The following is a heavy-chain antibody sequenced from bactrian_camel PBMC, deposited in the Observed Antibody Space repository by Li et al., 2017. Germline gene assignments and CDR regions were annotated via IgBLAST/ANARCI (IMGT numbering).Heavy chain of an antibody. D-gene: IGHD2*01. V-gene: IGHV3S53*01. Sequence: HVQLVESGGGSVQVGGSLRLSCAISVAGSTNGRDCMGWFRQAPGKEREGVAAIDMDGMTSYSGSVKGRFTISKDNTKKVTYLQMNSLKPEDSAMYYCAADFLQFCSGGRLGYWGRGPRSPSP. CDR3: AADFLQFCSGGRLGY. CDR1: VAGSTNGRDC. CDR2: IDMDGMT. J-gene: IGHJ4*01.